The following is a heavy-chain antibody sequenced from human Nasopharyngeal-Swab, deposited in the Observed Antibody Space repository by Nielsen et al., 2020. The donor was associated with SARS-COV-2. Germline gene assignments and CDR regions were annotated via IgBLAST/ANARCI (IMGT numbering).Heavy chain of an antibody. CDR2: ISAYNGNT. J-gene: IGHJ6*03. D-gene: IGHD3-3*01. CDR3: ARGSGSHDFWSGRSYYYYMDV. V-gene: IGHV1-18*01. CDR1: GYTFTSYG. Sequence: ASVKVSCKASGYTFTSYGISWVRQAPGQGLEWMGWISAYNGNTNYAQKLQGRVTMTTDTSTSTAYMELRSLRSDDTAVYYCARGSGSHDFWSGRSYYYYMDVWGKGTTVTVSS.